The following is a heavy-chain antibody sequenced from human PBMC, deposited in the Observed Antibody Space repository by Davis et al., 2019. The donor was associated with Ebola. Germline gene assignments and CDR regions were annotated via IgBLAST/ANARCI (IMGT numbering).Heavy chain of an antibody. CDR2: ISGSGGST. J-gene: IGHJ6*04. Sequence: GGSLRLSCAASGFTFSKYAMSWVRQAPGKGPEWVSVISGSGGSTYYADSVKGRFTISRDNSKNTLYLQMNSLRAEDTAVYYCAKGLKSYYYDSSGSSFYYYFGMDVWGKGTTVTVSS. V-gene: IGHV3-23*01. CDR3: AKGLKSYYYDSSGSSFYYYFGMDV. CDR1: GFTFSKYA. D-gene: IGHD3-22*01.